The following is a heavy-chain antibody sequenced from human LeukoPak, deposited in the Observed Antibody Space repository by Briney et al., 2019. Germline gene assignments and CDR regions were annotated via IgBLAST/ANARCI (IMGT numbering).Heavy chain of an antibody. Sequence: GRSLRLSCAASGFTFSSYAMHWVRQAPGKGLEWVAVISYDGSNKYYADSVKGRFTISRDNSKNTLYLQMNSLRAEDTAVYYCARDREVAGSSFDYWGQGTLVTVSS. CDR2: ISYDGSNK. CDR3: ARDREVAGSSFDY. CDR1: GFTFSSYA. V-gene: IGHV3-30-3*01. J-gene: IGHJ4*02. D-gene: IGHD6-19*01.